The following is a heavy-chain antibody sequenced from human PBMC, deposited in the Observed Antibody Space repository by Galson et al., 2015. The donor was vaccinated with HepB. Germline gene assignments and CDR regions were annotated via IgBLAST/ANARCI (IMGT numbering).Heavy chain of an antibody. V-gene: IGHV1-69*04. Sequence: SVKVSCRASGGTFSSYTISWVRQAPGQGLEWMGRIIPILGIANYAQKFQGRVTITADKSTSTAYMELSSLRSEDTAVYYCARDPGSSWFTTEYYFDYWGQGTLVTVSS. D-gene: IGHD6-13*01. CDR1: GGTFSSYT. J-gene: IGHJ4*02. CDR3: ARDPGSSWFTTEYYFDY. CDR2: IIPILGIA.